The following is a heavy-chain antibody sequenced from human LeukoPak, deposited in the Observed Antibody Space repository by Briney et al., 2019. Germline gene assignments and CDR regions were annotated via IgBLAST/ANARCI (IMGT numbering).Heavy chain of an antibody. CDR2: IYTSGST. D-gene: IGHD1-26*01. J-gene: IGHJ4*02. CDR1: GGSFSGYY. CDR3: ARDVDPIVGATMGYFDY. Sequence: SETLSLTCAVYGGSFSGYYWSWIRQPAGKGLEWIGRIYTSGSTNYNPSLKSRVTMSVDTSKNQFSLKLSSVTAADTAVYYCARDVDPIVGATMGYFDYWGQGTLVTVSS. V-gene: IGHV4-4*07.